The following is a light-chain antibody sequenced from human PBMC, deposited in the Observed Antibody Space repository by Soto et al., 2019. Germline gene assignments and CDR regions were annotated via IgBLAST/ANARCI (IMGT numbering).Light chain of an antibody. V-gene: IGKV1-39*01. J-gene: IGKJ5*01. Sequence: DIQMTQSPSSLSASVGDRVTITCRASQSISSYLSWYQQKPGKAPKLLIFAASNLQSGVPSTFSGSGSGTDFTLTISSLQPEDFATYYCQQSYSIPITFGQGTRLDTK. CDR2: AAS. CDR1: QSISSY. CDR3: QQSYSIPIT.